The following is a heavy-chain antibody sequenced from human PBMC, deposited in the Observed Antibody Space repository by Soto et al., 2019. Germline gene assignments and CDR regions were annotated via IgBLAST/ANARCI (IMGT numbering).Heavy chain of an antibody. CDR1: GYTFTSYA. CDR2: INAGNGNT. Sequence: ASVKVSCKASGYTFTSYAMHWVRQAPGQRLEWMGWINAGNGNTRYSQKFQGRVTITRDTSASTAYMELSSLRSEDAAVYYCARLTVTTQGDYWGQGTLVTVSS. V-gene: IGHV1-3*01. D-gene: IGHD4-17*01. CDR3: ARLTVTTQGDY. J-gene: IGHJ4*02.